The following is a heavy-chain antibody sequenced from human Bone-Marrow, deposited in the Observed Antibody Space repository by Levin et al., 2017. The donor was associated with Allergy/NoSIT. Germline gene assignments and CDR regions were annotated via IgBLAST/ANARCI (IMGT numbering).Heavy chain of an antibody. CDR2: INPNSGDT. Sequence: KTGESLKISCKASGYTFTGYYLHWVRQAPGQGLEWMGWINPNSGDTNSAQKFQGRVTMTRDTSITTAYMELSRLTSDDTAVYYCARERSITIFGVVPTKTFDYWGQGTLVTVSS. J-gene: IGHJ4*02. D-gene: IGHD3-3*01. CDR3: ARERSITIFGVVPTKTFDY. V-gene: IGHV1-2*02. CDR1: GYTFTGYY.